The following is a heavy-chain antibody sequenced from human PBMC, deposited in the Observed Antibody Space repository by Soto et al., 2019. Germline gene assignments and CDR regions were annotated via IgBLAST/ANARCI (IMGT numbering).Heavy chain of an antibody. J-gene: IGHJ4*02. CDR2: IYPGDSDT. CDR3: ARLPYCSGGSCSDPHIYYFDY. V-gene: IGHV5-51*01. Sequence: GESLKISCKGSGYSFTSYWIGWVRQMPGKGLEWMGIIYPGDSDTRYSPSFKGQVTISADKSISTAYLQWSSLKASDTAMYYCARLPYCSGGSCSDPHIYYFDYWGQGTLVTVSS. CDR1: GYSFTSYW. D-gene: IGHD2-15*01.